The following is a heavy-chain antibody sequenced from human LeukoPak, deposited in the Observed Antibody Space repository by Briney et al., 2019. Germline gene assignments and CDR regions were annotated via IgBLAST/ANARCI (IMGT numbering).Heavy chain of an antibody. CDR2: IRFDGSQT. Sequence: GGSLRLSCAASGFTFNNYAFNWVRQAPGKGLEWVAFIRFDGSQTYYADSVRGRFTISRDNSKNTLYLQMTSLTVEDTAVFYCVRDGIAVAEPDYWGQGTLVTVSS. V-gene: IGHV3-30*02. CDR1: GFTFNNYA. CDR3: VRDGIAVAEPDY. J-gene: IGHJ4*02. D-gene: IGHD6-19*01.